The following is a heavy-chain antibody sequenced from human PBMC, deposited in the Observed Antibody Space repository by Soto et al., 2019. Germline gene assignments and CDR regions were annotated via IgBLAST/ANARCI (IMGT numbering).Heavy chain of an antibody. J-gene: IGHJ6*02. CDR1: GYTFSDFD. D-gene: IGHD3-16*01. CDR3: ARGNPFNYAGFDV. Sequence: QAHVEQSGAELKRPGASVKVSCKASGYTFSDFDINWLRQASGQGPEWMGWMNAKSGDTFFAQRFQGKFNMTWDTSLSTAYMEVGSLTSDDTAIYYCARGNPFNYAGFDVWGQGTTVAVSS. V-gene: IGHV1-8*01. CDR2: MNAKSGDT.